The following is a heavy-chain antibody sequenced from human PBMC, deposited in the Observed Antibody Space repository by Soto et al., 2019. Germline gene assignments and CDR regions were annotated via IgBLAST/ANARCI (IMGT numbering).Heavy chain of an antibody. Sequence: SETLSLTCSVSGDSMSSGAYYWSWIRQHPGKGLEWIAYIYHSGDTHYNPSLRSRITISVDTSKNQFSLKLTSVTDADTAVYYCASTYSGYLDNWGQGTLVTVSS. CDR3: ASTYSGYLDN. CDR1: GDSMSSGAYY. J-gene: IGHJ4*02. D-gene: IGHD3-22*01. CDR2: IYHSGDT. V-gene: IGHV4-31*03.